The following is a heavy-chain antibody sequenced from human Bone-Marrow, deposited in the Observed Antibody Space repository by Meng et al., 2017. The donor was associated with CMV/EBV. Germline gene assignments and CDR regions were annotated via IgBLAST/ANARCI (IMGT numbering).Heavy chain of an antibody. CDR1: GFTFDDYD. V-gene: IGHV3-9*01. D-gene: IGHD3-9*01. Sequence: GGSLRLSCAASGFTFDDYDLHWVRQPPGKGLEWVSGISWNGGSIDYVDSVRGRFTISRDNDRNSVYLLMDSLKVEDTAKYYCVKGTGYDILTGYLDYWGRGALVSVSS. J-gene: IGHJ4*02. CDR3: VKGTGYDILTGYLDY. CDR2: ISWNGGSI.